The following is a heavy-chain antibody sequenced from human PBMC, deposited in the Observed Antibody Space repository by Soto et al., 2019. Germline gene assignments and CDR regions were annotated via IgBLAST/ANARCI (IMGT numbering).Heavy chain of an antibody. CDR1: GFTVSSSY. J-gene: IGHJ6*02. V-gene: IGHV3-53*01. CDR3: ARDLRSGWYGSMDV. D-gene: IGHD6-19*01. Sequence: EVQLVESGGGLIQPGGSLRLSCAASGFTVSSSYMSWVRQAPGKGLEWVSLIYVGGSTYYADSVKGRFTISRDNSKDRLHLQMNSLRAEDTAVYYCARDLRSGWYGSMDVWGQGTTVIVSS. CDR2: IYVGGST.